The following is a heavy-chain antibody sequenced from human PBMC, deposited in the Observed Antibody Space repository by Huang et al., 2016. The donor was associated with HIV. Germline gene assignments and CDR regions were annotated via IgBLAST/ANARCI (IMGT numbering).Heavy chain of an antibody. D-gene: IGHD3-10*01. CDR2: ITSSSGSI. CDR1: GFTFSTYN. V-gene: IGHV3-48*01. Sequence: EVQLMESGGGLVQSGGSLRLSCAASGFTFSTYNMNWVRQAPGKGLGWVSYITSSSGSIYYAYSVKVRFTISRDNAKNSLYLQMNSLRAEDTAVYYCARFGSYYYGSGSYLDAFDIWGQGTMVTVSS. CDR3: ARFGSYYYGSGSYLDAFDI. J-gene: IGHJ3*02.